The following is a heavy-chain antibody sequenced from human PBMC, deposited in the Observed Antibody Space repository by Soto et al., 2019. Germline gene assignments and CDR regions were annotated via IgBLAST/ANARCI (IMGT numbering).Heavy chain of an antibody. Sequence: QLQLQESGPGLVKPSETLSLTCTVSGGSISSSSYYWGWIRQPPGKGLEWIGSIYYSGSTYYNPSLKSRVTISVDTSKNQFSLKLSSVTAADTAVYYCARPGLDFSAGNYYYGMDVWGQGTTVTVSS. J-gene: IGHJ6*02. D-gene: IGHD3-3*01. CDR3: ARPGLDFSAGNYYYGMDV. V-gene: IGHV4-39*01. CDR1: GGSISSSSYY. CDR2: IYYSGST.